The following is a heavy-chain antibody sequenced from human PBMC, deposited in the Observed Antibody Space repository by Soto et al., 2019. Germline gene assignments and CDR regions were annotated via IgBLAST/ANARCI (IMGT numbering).Heavy chain of an antibody. CDR2: IYYSGST. D-gene: IGHD3-10*01. CDR3: ARDLYYYRSGSYLAFDC. V-gene: IGHV4-39*02. J-gene: IGHJ4*02. Sequence: SETLSLTCTVSGGSISSSSYYWGWIRQPPGKGLDWIGSIYYSGSTYYNPSLKSRVTISVDTSKNQFSLKLSSVTAADTAVYHCARDLYYYRSGSYLAFDCWGQGTLVTVSS. CDR1: GGSISSSSYY.